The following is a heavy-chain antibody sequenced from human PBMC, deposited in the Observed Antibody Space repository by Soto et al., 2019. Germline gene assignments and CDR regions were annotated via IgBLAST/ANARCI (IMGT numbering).Heavy chain of an antibody. CDR2: ISAYNGNT. D-gene: IGHD3-22*01. CDR3: ASLREYYHHSSGYYIFDY. J-gene: IGHJ4*02. Sequence: ASVKVSCKASGYTFTSYGISWVRQAPGQGLEWMGWISAYNGNTNYAQKLQGRVTMTTDTSTSTACMELRSLRSDDTAVYYCASLREYYHHSSGYYIFDYWGQGTLVTVSS. CDR1: GYTFTSYG. V-gene: IGHV1-18*01.